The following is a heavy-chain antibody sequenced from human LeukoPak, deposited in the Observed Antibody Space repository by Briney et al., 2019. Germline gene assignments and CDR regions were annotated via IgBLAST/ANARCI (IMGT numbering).Heavy chain of an antibody. CDR2: IYYSGST. Sequence: SETLSLTRTVSGRSISSSIYYWGWIRQPPGKGLEWIGSIYYSGSTYYNPSLKSRVTISVHTSKNQFSLKLSSVTAADTAVYYCARYPIVGATHYFDYWGQGTLVTVSS. CDR1: GRSISSSIYY. CDR3: ARYPIVGATHYFDY. D-gene: IGHD1-26*01. J-gene: IGHJ4*02. V-gene: IGHV4-39*01.